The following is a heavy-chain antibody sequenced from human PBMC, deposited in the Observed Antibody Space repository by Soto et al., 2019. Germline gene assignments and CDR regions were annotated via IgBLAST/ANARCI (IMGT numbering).Heavy chain of an antibody. CDR1: DGSVSSYY. Sequence: PSETLSLTCTLSDGSVSSYYWCWIRQSPGKGLEWIGYIYYSGSTKYKPSLKSRVTISVDTSKNQFSLKLCSVTAADTAVYFCARDGIDSGFDSTILVWGQGTLVTVSS. CDR3: ARDGIDSGFDSTILV. J-gene: IGHJ4*02. CDR2: IYYSGST. V-gene: IGHV4-59*02. D-gene: IGHD5-12*01.